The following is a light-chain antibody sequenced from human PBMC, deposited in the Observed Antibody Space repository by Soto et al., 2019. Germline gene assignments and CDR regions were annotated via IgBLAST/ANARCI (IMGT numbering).Light chain of an antibody. V-gene: IGKV1-5*01. CDR2: DAS. CDR1: QSISSW. Sequence: DIQMTQSPSTLSASVGDRVTITCRASQSISSWLAWYQQKPGKAPKLLIYDASSLESGVPSRFSGSGSGTEFTLTISSLQSEDFAVYYCQQYKNLPRTFGQGTKVDIK. CDR3: QQYKNLPRT. J-gene: IGKJ1*01.